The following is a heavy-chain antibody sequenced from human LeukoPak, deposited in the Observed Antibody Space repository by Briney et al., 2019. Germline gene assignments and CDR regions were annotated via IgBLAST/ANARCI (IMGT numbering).Heavy chain of an antibody. CDR1: GFTFSSYW. V-gene: IGHV3-7*01. D-gene: IGHD3-10*01. CDR3: ARDLFGSGSYASY. J-gene: IGHJ4*02. CDR2: IKEDGSEK. Sequence: GGSLRLSCATSGFTFSSYWMSWVRQAPGKGLEWVANIKEDGSEKYYVDSVKGRFTISRDNAKNSLYLQMNSPRAEDTAVYYCARDLFGSGSYASYWGQGTLIIVSS.